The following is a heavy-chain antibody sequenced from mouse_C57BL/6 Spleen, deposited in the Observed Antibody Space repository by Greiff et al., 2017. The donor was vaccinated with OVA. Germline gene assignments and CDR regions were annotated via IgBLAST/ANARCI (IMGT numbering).Heavy chain of an antibody. Sequence: VQLQQSGAELVRPGASVTLSCKASGYTFTDYEMHWVKQTPVHGLEWIGAIDPETGVTAYNQKFKGKAILTADKSSSTAYMKLRSLTSEDSAVYYCTRATVVAKEAMDYWGQGTSVTVAS. J-gene: IGHJ4*01. CDR2: IDPETGVT. D-gene: IGHD1-1*01. CDR3: TRATVVAKEAMDY. CDR1: GYTFTDYE. V-gene: IGHV1-15*01.